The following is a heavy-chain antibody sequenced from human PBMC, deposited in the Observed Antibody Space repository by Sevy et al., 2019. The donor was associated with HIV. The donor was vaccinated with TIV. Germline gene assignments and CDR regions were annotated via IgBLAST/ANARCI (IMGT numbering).Heavy chain of an antibody. V-gene: IGHV3-33*08. D-gene: IGHD6-19*01. J-gene: IGHJ4*02. CDR3: ARESGSGWYVDS. Sequence: GGSLRLSCSTFGFTFSNYGMHWVRQAPGRALEWVAAIFSDGNYQYYADSVKGRVTISRDNSKNTLYLQMSSLRADDTAMYYCARESGSGWYVDSWGRGTLVTV. CDR2: IFSDGNYQ. CDR1: GFTFSNYG.